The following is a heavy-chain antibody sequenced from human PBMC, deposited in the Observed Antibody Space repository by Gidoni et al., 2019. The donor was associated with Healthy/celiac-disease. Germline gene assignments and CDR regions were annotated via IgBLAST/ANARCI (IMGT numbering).Heavy chain of an antibody. CDR1: GHTLTEVS. CDR2: FDPEDCET. CDR3: ATGREGYGDQGLAFDY. D-gene: IGHD4-17*01. Sequence: QVQLVQSGAEVKKPGASVKVSCKVSGHTLTEVSMHWVRQAAGKGLEWMGGFDPEDCETIYAQKFQGRVTMTEDTSTDTAYMELSSLRSEDTAVYYCATGREGYGDQGLAFDYWGQGTLVTVSS. V-gene: IGHV1-24*01. J-gene: IGHJ4*02.